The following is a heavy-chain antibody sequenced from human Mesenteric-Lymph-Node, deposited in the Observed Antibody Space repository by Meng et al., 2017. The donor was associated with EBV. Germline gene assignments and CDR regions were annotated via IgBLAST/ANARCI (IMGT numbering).Heavy chain of an antibody. D-gene: IGHD3-10*01. CDR2: INHSGST. CDR1: GESFSDYF. CDR3: ARPRIRYGSGSYYY. V-gene: IGHV4-34*01. Sequence: QVQFQEWGAGLWTPSETRSLPCAVHGESFSDYFWTWIRQAPGKGLEWGGEINHSGSTKYNPSLKSRVTISVDTSKNQISLNLNSVTAADTAVYYCARPRIRYGSGSYYYWGQGTLVTVSS. J-gene: IGHJ4*02.